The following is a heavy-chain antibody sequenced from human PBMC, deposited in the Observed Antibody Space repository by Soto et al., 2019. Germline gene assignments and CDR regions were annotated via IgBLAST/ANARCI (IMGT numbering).Heavy chain of an antibody. CDR2: ISSVSTFI. D-gene: IGHD3-3*01. V-gene: IGHV3-21*06. CDR1: GVTFNSSS. CDR3: ARGSEFLEVAAPDY. J-gene: IGHJ4*02. Sequence: GGSMKLACAAAGVTFNSSSMNVVRQAPGKGLEWVSSISSVSTFIYYADSVKGRFTISRDNAKNSLYLQMNSLRAEDTAAYYCARGSEFLEVAAPDYWGQGTLVTVSS.